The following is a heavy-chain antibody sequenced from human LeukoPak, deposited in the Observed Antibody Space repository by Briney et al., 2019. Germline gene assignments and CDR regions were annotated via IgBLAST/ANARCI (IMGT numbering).Heavy chain of an antibody. CDR1: GFTFSSYW. CDR3: TTLRGYFDY. CDR2: IKTKTDGETT. J-gene: IGHJ4*02. D-gene: IGHD3-10*01. V-gene: IGHV3-15*01. Sequence: GGSLRLSCAASGFTFSSYWMSWVRQAPGKGLEWVARIKTKTDGETTDYAAPVKGRFTISRDDSKNTLYLQMNSLKTEDTAVYYCTTLRGYFDYWGQGTLVTVSS.